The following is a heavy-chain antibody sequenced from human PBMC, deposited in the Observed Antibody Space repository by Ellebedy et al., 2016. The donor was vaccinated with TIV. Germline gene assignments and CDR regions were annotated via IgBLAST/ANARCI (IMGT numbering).Heavy chain of an antibody. CDR1: GFTFSRYK. CDR2: VSYDGSDR. D-gene: IGHD5-24*01. CDR3: ARDGGDDYNKYLRH. J-gene: IGHJ1*01. Sequence: GGSLRLSCAASGFTFSRYKMHWVRQAPGKGLEWVAVVSYDGSDRYYADSVKGRFTISRDSSKNTLYLQMNSLRPEDTAVYYCARDGGDDYNKYLRHWGQGTLVTVSS. V-gene: IGHV3-30*01.